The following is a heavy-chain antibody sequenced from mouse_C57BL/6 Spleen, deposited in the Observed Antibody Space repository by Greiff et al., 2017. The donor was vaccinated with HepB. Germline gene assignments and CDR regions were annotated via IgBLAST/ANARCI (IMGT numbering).Heavy chain of an antibody. CDR2: ISDGGSYT. Sequence: VQGVESGGGLVKPGGSLKLSCAASGFTFSSYAMSWVRQTPEKRLEWVATISDGGSYTYYPDNVKGRFTISRDNAKNNLYLQMSHLKSEDTAMYYCASSIYPYYAMDYWGQGTSVTVSS. CDR3: ASSIYPYYAMDY. V-gene: IGHV5-4*01. CDR1: GFTFSSYA. D-gene: IGHD2-1*01. J-gene: IGHJ4*01.